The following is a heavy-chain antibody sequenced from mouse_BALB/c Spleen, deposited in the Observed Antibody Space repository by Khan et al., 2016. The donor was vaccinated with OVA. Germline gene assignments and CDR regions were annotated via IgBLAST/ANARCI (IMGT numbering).Heavy chain of an antibody. J-gene: IGHJ2*01. CDR2: IYPYNDDT. D-gene: IGHD2-14*01. CDR1: GYTFTSYV. CDR3: AKNFRSAVYFDD. Sequence: EVELVESGPELVKPGASVKMSCKASGYTFTSYVIHWVRQKPGQGLEWIGYIYPYNDDTKYNAKFKGKATLTSDKSSSTAYMDLSSLTSEDSAVYYCAKNFRSAVYFDDWGQGTTLTVSS. V-gene: IGHV1S136*01.